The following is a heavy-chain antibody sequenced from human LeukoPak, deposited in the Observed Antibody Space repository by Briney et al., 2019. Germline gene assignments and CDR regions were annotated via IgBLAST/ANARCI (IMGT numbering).Heavy chain of an antibody. J-gene: IGHJ6*02. Sequence: PSETLSLTCAVSGGSISSGGYSWSWIRQPPGKGLEWIGYIYHSGSTYYNPSLKSRVTISVDRPKNQFSLKLSSVTAADTAVYYCARSYGSGSYSYGMDVWGQGTTVTVSS. CDR2: IYHSGST. D-gene: IGHD3-10*01. CDR3: ARSYGSGSYSYGMDV. CDR1: GGSISSGGYS. V-gene: IGHV4-30-2*01.